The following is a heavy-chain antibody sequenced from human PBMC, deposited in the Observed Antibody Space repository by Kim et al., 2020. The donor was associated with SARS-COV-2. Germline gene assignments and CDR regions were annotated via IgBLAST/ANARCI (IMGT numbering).Heavy chain of an antibody. CDR1: GFTFSSYA. D-gene: IGHD2-8*01. CDR3: AKDDVQGRTIGVFNYAEYFEH. J-gene: IGHJ1*01. Sequence: GGSLRLSCAASGFTFSSYAMSWVRQAPGKGLEWVSAISGSGGSTYYADSVKGRFTISRDNSKNTLYLQMNSLRAEDTAVYYCAKDDVQGRTIGVFNYAEYFEHWGQGTLVTVSS. V-gene: IGHV3-23*01. CDR2: ISGSGGST.